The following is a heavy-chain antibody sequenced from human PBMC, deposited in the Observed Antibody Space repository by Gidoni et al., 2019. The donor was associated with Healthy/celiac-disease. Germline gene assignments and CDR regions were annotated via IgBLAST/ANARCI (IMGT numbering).Heavy chain of an antibody. CDR3: AKDQQWLVLGYYFDY. CDR2: ISWNSGSI. V-gene: IGHV3-9*01. Sequence: EVQLVESGGGLVQPGRSLRLSCAASGFTFADYAMHWVRQAPGKGLEWVSGISWNSGSIGYADSVKGRFTISRDNAKNSLYLQMNSLRAEDTALYYCAKDQQWLVLGYYFDYWGQGTLVTVSS. CDR1: GFTFADYA. D-gene: IGHD6-19*01. J-gene: IGHJ4*02.